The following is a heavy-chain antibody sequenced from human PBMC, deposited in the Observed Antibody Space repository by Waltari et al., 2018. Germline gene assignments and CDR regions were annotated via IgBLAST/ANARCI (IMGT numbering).Heavy chain of an antibody. D-gene: IGHD1-26*01. CDR2: INHSGST. Sequence: QVQLQQWGAGLLKPSETLSLTCAVYGGSFSGYYWSWIRPPPGKGLEWIGEINHSGSTNYNPSLKSRVTISVDTSKNQFSLKLSSVTAADTAVYYCARSSKAGAKRGSHYWGQGTLVTVSS. CDR3: ARSSKAGAKRGSHY. J-gene: IGHJ4*02. V-gene: IGHV4-34*01. CDR1: GGSFSGYY.